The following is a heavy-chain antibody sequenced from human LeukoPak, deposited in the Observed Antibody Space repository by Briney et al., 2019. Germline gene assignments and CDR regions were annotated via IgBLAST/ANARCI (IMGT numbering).Heavy chain of an antibody. CDR2: ISGSGGST. CDR3: AKDGHSGSYYWFDP. CDR1: GFTFDDYA. Sequence: PGGSLRLSCAASGFTFDDYAMHWVRQAPGKGLEWVSGISGSGGSTYYADSVKGRFTISRDNSKNTLYLQMNSLRAEDTAVYYCAKDGHSGSYYWFDPWGQGTLVTVSS. V-gene: IGHV3-23*01. J-gene: IGHJ5*02. D-gene: IGHD1-26*01.